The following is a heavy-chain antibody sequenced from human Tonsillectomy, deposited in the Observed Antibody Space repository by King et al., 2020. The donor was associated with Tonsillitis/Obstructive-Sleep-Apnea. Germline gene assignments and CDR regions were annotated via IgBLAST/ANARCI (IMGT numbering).Heavy chain of an antibody. CDR1: GFPLSTSEVC. CDR3: ARTSWTDSRTNYFDY. CDR2: IDWDDDE. D-gene: IGHD1-1*01. Sequence: FTLKESGPALVKPTQTLTLTCTFSGFPLSTSEVCVSWLRQPPGKALEWLARIDWDDDEFYSTSLKTRLTISKDTPNNQVVLTMTNMDPVDTATYYCARTSWTDSRTNYFDYWGQGNLVTVSS. J-gene: IGHJ4*02. V-gene: IGHV2-70*04.